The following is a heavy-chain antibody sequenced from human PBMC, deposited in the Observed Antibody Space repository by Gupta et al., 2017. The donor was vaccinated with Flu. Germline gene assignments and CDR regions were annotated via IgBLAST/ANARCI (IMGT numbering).Heavy chain of an antibody. V-gene: IGHV1-8*01. D-gene: IGHD1-26*01. CDR3: ARMVGYSAKEVGLDH. Sequence: QVQLVQSGAEVKKPGASVNVSCKASGYTFINYDINWLRQAPGQGLEWMGWMNPSRDNTGYARKFQGRVTMTRDTSTSTFYMELSSLRSEDTAVYYCARMVGYSAKEVGLDHWGQGTLVTVSS. CDR2: MNPSRDNT. CDR1: GYTFINYD. J-gene: IGHJ4*02.